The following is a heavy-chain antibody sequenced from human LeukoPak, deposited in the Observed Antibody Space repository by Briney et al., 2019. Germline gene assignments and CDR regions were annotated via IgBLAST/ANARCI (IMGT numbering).Heavy chain of an antibody. CDR2: IIPILGIA. J-gene: IGHJ4*02. CDR3: ARALYPYGDYEDY. D-gene: IGHD4-17*01. Sequence: GASVKVSCKASGGTFSSYAISWVRHAPGQGLEWMGRIIPILGIANYAQKFQGRVTITADKSTSTAYMELSSLRSEDTAVYYCARALYPYGDYEDYGGQGTLVTVSS. V-gene: IGHV1-69*04. CDR1: GGTFSSYA.